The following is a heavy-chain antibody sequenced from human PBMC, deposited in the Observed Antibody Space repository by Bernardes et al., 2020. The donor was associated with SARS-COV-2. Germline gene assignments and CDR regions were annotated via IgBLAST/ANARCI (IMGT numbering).Heavy chain of an antibody. CDR2: INSDGSST. V-gene: IGHV3-74*01. D-gene: IGHD5-12*01. CDR3: ARGGWLRGGVDY. Sequence: RGSLRLSCAASGFTFSSYWMHWVRQAPGKGLVWVSRINSDGSSTSYPDSVKGRFTISRDNAKNTLYLQMNRLRAEDTAVYYCARGGWLRGGVDYWGPGTLVTVSS. CDR1: GFTFSSYW. J-gene: IGHJ4*02.